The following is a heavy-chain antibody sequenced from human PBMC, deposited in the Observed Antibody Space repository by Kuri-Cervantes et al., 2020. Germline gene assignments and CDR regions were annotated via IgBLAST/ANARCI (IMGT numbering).Heavy chain of an antibody. CDR2: INHSGSI. J-gene: IGHJ4*02. Sequence: SETLSLTCAVYGGSLSDYSCSWIRQAPGKGLEWIGEINHSGSINYNPSLKSRVTISEDTSKNQFSLKLSSVTAADTAVYYCARDVPYCSGGSCYSFIDYWGQGTLVTVSS. CDR3: ARDVPYCSGGSCYSFIDY. D-gene: IGHD2-15*01. CDR1: GGSLSDYS. V-gene: IGHV4-34*01.